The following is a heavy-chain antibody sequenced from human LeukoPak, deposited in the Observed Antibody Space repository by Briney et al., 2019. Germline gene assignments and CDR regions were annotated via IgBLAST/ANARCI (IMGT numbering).Heavy chain of an antibody. J-gene: IGHJ3*02. D-gene: IGHD4-11*01. CDR3: ARGTTVKTFDI. CDR1: GGSLTSYY. CDR2: IYYSGST. V-gene: IGHV4-59*01. Sequence: SQTLSLTCTVSGGSLTSYYWSWIRQPPGTGLEWIGYIYYSGSTTYNPSLKSRVTISVDTSKNQFSLKLSSVTAADTAVYYCARGTTVKTFDIWGQGTMVTVSS.